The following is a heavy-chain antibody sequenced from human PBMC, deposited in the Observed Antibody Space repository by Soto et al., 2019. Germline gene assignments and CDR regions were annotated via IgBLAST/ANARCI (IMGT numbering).Heavy chain of an antibody. J-gene: IGHJ6*02. V-gene: IGHV5-51*01. CDR3: ARLSSSGWLYYYGMDV. D-gene: IGHD6-19*01. CDR2: IYPGDSDT. Sequence: GESLKISCKGSGYSLTSSCIGGVRQMPGKGLEWMGIIYPGDSDTRYSPSFQGQVTISADKSISTAYLQWSSLKASDTAMYYCARLSSSGWLYYYGMDVWGQGTTVTVSS. CDR1: GYSLTSSC.